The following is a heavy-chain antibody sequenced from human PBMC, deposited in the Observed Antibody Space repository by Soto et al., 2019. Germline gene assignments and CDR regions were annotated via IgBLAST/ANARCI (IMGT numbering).Heavy chain of an antibody. CDR1: GFTFSSYS. CDR3: ARDHPARHDFWGRNCFDP. V-gene: IGHV3-21*01. J-gene: IGHJ5*02. D-gene: IGHD3-3*01. CDR2: ISSSSSYI. Sequence: EVQLVESGGGLVKPGGSLRLSCAASGFTFSSYSMNWVRQAPGKGLEWVSSISSSSSYIDYADSVKGRFTISRDNAKNSLYLQMNSLRAEDTAVYYCARDHPARHDFWGRNCFDPWGQGTLVTVSS.